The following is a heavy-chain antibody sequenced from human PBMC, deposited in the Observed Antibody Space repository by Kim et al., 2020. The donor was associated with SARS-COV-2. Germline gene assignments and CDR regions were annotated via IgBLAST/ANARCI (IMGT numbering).Heavy chain of an antibody. V-gene: IGHV3-21*01. D-gene: IGHD7-27*01. Sequence: SYIYYADSGKGRFTISRDNAKNSLYLQMNSLRAEDTAVYYCARLLGGFDYWGQGTLVTVSS. J-gene: IGHJ4*02. CDR3: ARLLGGFDY. CDR2: SYI.